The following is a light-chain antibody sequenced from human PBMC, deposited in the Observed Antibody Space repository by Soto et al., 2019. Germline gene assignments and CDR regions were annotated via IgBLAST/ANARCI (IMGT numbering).Light chain of an antibody. Sequence: DIQMTQSPSSVSASVGDSVTFTCRASQGIGSWLAWYQQKPGKAPKLLIYAASTLQSGVPSRFSGSGSGTDFTPTINSLQPEDFATYYCQQANNFPITFGQGTRL. CDR2: AAS. V-gene: IGKV1D-12*01. CDR1: QGIGSW. CDR3: QQANNFPIT. J-gene: IGKJ5*01.